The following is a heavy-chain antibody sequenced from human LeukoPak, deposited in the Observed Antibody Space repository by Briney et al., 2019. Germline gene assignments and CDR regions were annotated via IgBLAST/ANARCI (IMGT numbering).Heavy chain of an antibody. V-gene: IGHV3-23*01. J-gene: IGHJ5*02. CDR3: AKRGPGYCSGGGCYTWFDP. D-gene: IGHD2-15*01. CDR1: GFTFSSYA. CDR2: ISGSGGST. Sequence: GGSLRLSCAASGFTFSSYAMSWVRQAPGKGLEWVSAISGSGGSTYYADSVKGRFTISRDNSRNTLYLQMTSLRAEDTALYYCAKRGPGYCSGGGCYTWFDPWGQGTLVTVSS.